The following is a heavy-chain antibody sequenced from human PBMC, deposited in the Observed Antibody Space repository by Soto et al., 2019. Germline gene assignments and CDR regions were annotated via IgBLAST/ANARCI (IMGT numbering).Heavy chain of an antibody. Sequence: SETLSLTCTVSGGSISSSSYYWGWIRQPPGKGLEWIGSIYYSGSTYYNPSLKSRVTISVDTSKNQFSLKLSSVTAADTAVYYCARHRREPGIAVAGTNFDYWGQGTLVTVSS. CDR3: ARHRREPGIAVAGTNFDY. J-gene: IGHJ4*02. CDR2: IYYSGST. CDR1: GGSISSSSYY. V-gene: IGHV4-39*01. D-gene: IGHD6-19*01.